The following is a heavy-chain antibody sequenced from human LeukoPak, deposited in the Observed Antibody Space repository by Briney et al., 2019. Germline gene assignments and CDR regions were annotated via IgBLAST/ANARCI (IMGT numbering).Heavy chain of an antibody. CDR2: ISDSGGST. CDR1: GITLSNYG. CDR3: AKRGVVIRVILVGFHKEAYYFDS. V-gene: IGHV3-23*01. Sequence: GGSLRLFCAVSGITLSNYGMSWVRQAPGKGLEWVAGISDSGGSTNYADSVKGRFTISRDNPKNTLYLQMNSLRAEDTAVYFCAKRGVVIRVILVGFHKEAYYFDSWGQGALVTVSS. D-gene: IGHD3-22*01. J-gene: IGHJ4*02.